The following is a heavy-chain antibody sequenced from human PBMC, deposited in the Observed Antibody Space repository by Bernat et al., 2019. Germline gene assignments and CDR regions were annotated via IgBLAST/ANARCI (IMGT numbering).Heavy chain of an antibody. D-gene: IGHD6-19*01. Sequence: EVQLVESGGGLVQPGGSLRLSCAASGFTVSSNYMSWVRQAPGKGLEWVSVIYSGGSTYYADSVKGRFTISRDNSKNTLYLQMNGLRAEDTAVYYCARDGRYSSGWYGFGAFDNWGQGTLVTVSS. CDR2: IYSGGST. CDR3: ARDGRYSSGWYGFGAFDN. CDR1: GFTVSSNY. J-gene: IGHJ4*02. V-gene: IGHV3-66*01.